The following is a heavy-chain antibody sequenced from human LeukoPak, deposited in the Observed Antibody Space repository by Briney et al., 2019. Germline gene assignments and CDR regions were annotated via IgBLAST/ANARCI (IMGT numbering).Heavy chain of an antibody. CDR2: LIENGATT. V-gene: IGHV3-23*01. Sequence: PGGSLRLSCAASGFTFRSHAMSWVRQAPGKGLEWVSGLIENGATTYYADSVKGRFSISRDNSKNTLYLQMNSLRAEDTAVYYCARAVGAYWGQGTLVTVSS. J-gene: IGHJ4*02. D-gene: IGHD2-15*01. CDR1: GFTFRSHA. CDR3: ARAVGAY.